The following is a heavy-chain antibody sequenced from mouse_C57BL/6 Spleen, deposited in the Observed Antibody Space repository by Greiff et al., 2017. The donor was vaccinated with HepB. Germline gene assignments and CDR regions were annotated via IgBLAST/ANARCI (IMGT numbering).Heavy chain of an antibody. CDR1: GYTFTDYN. CDR3: ARDYYYGSNWYFDV. D-gene: IGHD1-1*01. Sequence: EVQLQQSGPELVKPGASVKIPCKASGYTFTDYNMDWVKQSHGKSLEWIGDINPNNGGTIYNQKFKGKATLTVDKSSSTAYMELRSLTSEDTAVYYCARDYYYGSNWYFDVWGTGTTVTVSS. V-gene: IGHV1-18*01. CDR2: INPNNGGT. J-gene: IGHJ1*03.